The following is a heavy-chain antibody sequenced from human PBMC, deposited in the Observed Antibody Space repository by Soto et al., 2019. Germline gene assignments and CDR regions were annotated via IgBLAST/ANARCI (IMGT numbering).Heavy chain of an antibody. Sequence: ETLSLTCTVSGGSISSYYWSWIRQPPGKGLEWIGYIYYSGSTNYNPSLKSRVTISVDTSKNQFSLKLSSVTAADTAVYYCARVTDFWSGYCMDVWGQGTTVTVSS. CDR3: ARVTDFWSGYCMDV. J-gene: IGHJ6*02. V-gene: IGHV4-59*01. CDR2: IYYSGST. D-gene: IGHD3-3*01. CDR1: GGSISSYY.